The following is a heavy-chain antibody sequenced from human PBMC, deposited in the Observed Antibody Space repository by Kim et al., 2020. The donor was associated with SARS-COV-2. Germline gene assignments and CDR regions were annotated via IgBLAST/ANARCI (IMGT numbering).Heavy chain of an antibody. D-gene: IGHD2-8*01. CDR3: ARGKSVDAY. CDR1: GFTFSRHE. CDR2: ITENGRTI. Sequence: GGSLRLSCAASGFTFSRHEMNWVRHAPGKRLEWVSYITENGRTIYYADSVKGRFTISRDNAKSSLYLQMNSLRAEDTAVYYCARGKSVDAYWGQGTLVTVSS. V-gene: IGHV3-48*03. J-gene: IGHJ4*02.